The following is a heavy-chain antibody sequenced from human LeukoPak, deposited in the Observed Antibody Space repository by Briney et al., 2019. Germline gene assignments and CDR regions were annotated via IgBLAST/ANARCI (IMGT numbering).Heavy chain of an antibody. D-gene: IGHD3-10*01. CDR3: AKVVGYYYGSGSYYHDY. J-gene: IGHJ4*02. V-gene: IGHV3-74*01. CDR1: GFTFKLYW. Sequence: PGGSLRLSCAASGFTFKLYWMHWVRQVPGKRPVWVSRINDDGSDTIYADSVRGRFTISRDDAKNTVYLQMNSLRAEDTAVYYCAKVVGYYYGSGSYYHDYWGQGTLVTVSS. CDR2: INDDGSDT.